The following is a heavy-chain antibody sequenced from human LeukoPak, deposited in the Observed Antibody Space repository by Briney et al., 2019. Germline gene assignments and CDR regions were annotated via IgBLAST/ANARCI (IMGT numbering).Heavy chain of an antibody. CDR1: GYTFTSYY. V-gene: IGHV1-46*01. CDR3: ARGDSSGYTPLPFDY. CDR2: INPSGGST. Sequence: ASVTVSCRASGYTFTSYYMHWVRQAPGQGLEWMGIINPSGGSTSYAQKFQGRVTMTRDMSTSTVYMELSSLRSEDTAVYYCARGDSSGYTPLPFDYWGQGTLLTVSS. D-gene: IGHD3-22*01. J-gene: IGHJ4*02.